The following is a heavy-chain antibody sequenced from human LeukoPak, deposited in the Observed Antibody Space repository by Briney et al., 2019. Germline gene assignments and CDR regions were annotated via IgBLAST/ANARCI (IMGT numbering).Heavy chain of an antibody. Sequence: GGSLRLSCAASGFTFSSYGMHWVRQAPGKGLEWVAVIWYDGSNKYYADSVKGRFTISRDNSKNTLYLQMNGLRAEDTAVYYCARGLYYYDSSGYYYAFDYFDYWGQGTLVTVSS. V-gene: IGHV3-33*01. CDR1: GFTFSSYG. J-gene: IGHJ4*02. CDR2: IWYDGSNK. CDR3: ARGLYYYDSSGYYYAFDYFDY. D-gene: IGHD3-22*01.